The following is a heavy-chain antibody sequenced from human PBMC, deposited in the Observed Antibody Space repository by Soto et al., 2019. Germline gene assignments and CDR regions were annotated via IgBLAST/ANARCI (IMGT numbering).Heavy chain of an antibody. Sequence: VASVKVSCKASGYTFTSYGISWVRQAPGQGPEWMGWISAYNGNTNYAQKLQGRVTMTTDTSTSTAYIELRSLRSDDTAVYYCARHRAWNYAVRYYFDYWGQGTLVTVSS. CDR1: GYTFTSYG. CDR2: ISAYNGNT. V-gene: IGHV1-18*04. D-gene: IGHD1-7*01. J-gene: IGHJ4*02. CDR3: ARHRAWNYAVRYYFDY.